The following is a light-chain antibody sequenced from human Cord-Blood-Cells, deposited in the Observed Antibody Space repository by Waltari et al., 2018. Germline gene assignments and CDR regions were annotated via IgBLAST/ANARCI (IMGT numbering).Light chain of an antibody. Sequence: EIVLTQSSAPLSLSPGERATLSCRASQSVSIYLAWYQQKPGQAPRLLIYDASNRATGIPARFSGSGSGTDFTLTISSLEPEDFAVYYCQQRRNWPQTFGQGTRLEIK. V-gene: IGKV3-11*01. CDR2: DAS. J-gene: IGKJ5*01. CDR1: QSVSIY. CDR3: QQRRNWPQT.